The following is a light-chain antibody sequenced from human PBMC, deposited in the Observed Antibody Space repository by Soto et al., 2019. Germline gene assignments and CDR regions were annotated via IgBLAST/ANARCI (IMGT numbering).Light chain of an antibody. Sequence: EIVLTQSPGTLSLSPGERATLSCRATQSVVSNYLAWYQQKPGQAPRLLIYGASSRATGIPDRFSGGGSGTEFSLTISRLEPEDFAVYYCQQYGSAPWTFGQVTKVEIK. CDR3: QQYGSAPWT. J-gene: IGKJ1*01. CDR2: GAS. V-gene: IGKV3-20*01. CDR1: QSVVSNY.